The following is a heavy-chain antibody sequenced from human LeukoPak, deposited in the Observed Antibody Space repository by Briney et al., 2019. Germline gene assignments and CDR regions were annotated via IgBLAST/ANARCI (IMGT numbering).Heavy chain of an antibody. CDR2: IIPILGIA. CDR1: GYTFTSYG. J-gene: IGHJ5*02. Sequence: SVKVSCKASGYTFTSYGISWVRQAPGQGLEWMGRIIPILGIANYAQKFQGRVTITAEKSTSTVYMELSSLRSEDTAVYYCARDVSQQLVLSWFDPWGQGTLVTVSS. D-gene: IGHD6-13*01. V-gene: IGHV1-69*04. CDR3: ARDVSQQLVLSWFDP.